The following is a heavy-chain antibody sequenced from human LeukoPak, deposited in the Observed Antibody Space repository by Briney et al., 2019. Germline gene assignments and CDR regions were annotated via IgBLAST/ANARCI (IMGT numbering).Heavy chain of an antibody. V-gene: IGHV3-9*01. D-gene: IGHD2-2*02. CDR1: GFTFDDYA. CDR3: AKDQGTTGLGYCSSTSCYNWYFDL. J-gene: IGHJ2*01. Sequence: PGRSLRLSCAASGFTFDDYAMHWVRQAPGKGLEWVSGISWNSGSIGYADSVKGRFTISRGNAKNSLYLQMNSLRAEDTALYYCAKDQGTTGLGYCSSTSCYNWYFDLWGRGTLVTVSS. CDR2: ISWNSGSI.